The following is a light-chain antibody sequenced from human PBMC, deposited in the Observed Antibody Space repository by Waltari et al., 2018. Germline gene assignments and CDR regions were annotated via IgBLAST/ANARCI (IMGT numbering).Light chain of an antibody. V-gene: IGKV1-16*02. CDR2: AAS. CDR3: QQYNTYPIT. CDR1: QGISNY. Sequence: DIQMTQSPSSVSASVGDTVTITCRASQGISNYVAWFQQKPGKPPKSLIYAASSLNSGVPSKFSGSGSGTDFTLTISSVQPEDVAIYFCQQYNTYPITFGGGTKVEIK. J-gene: IGKJ4*01.